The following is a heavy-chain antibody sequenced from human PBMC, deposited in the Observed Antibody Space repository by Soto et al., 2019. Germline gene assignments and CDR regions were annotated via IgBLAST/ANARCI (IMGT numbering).Heavy chain of an antibody. CDR1: GFTFSSYA. Sequence: EVQLVESGGGLVQPGGSLRLSCAASGFTFSSYAMHWVRQAPGKGLEYVSAISSNGGSTYYANSVKGRFTISRDNSNNTLYLQMGSLRAEDMAVYYCARGLLWFGESLDDYFDYWGQGTLVTVSS. D-gene: IGHD3-10*01. J-gene: IGHJ4*02. V-gene: IGHV3-64*01. CDR3: ARGLLWFGESLDDYFDY. CDR2: ISSNGGST.